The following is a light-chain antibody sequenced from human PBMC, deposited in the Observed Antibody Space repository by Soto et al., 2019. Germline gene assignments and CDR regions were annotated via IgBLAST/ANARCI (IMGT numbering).Light chain of an antibody. CDR2: DAS. V-gene: IGKV3-20*01. CDR3: YQYDTSPWT. CDR1: QSVSGSY. J-gene: IGKJ1*01. Sequence: EIVMTQSPGTLSLSPGEAATLSCRASQSVSGSYLAWYQQKPGQAPRLAIYDASTRATGIPDRFRGSGSGTDFTLAISRLEPEDFAVYYCYQYDTSPWTFGQGTKVEIK.